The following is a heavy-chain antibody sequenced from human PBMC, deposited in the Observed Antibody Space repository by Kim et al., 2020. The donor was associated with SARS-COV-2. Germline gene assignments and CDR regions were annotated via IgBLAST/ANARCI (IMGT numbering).Heavy chain of an antibody. CDR1: GFTFSSYG. Sequence: GGSLRLSCAASGFTFSSYGMHWVRQAPGKGLEWVAVISYDGSNKYYADSVKGRFTISRDNSKNTLYLQMNSLRAEDTAVYYCAKDTTAAGTIVDYWGQGTLVTVSS. CDR3: AKDTTAAGTIVDY. V-gene: IGHV3-30*18. J-gene: IGHJ4*02. D-gene: IGHD6-13*01. CDR2: ISYDGSNK.